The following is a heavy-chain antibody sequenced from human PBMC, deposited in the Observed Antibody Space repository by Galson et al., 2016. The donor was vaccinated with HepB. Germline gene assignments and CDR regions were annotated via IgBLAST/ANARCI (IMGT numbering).Heavy chain of an antibody. D-gene: IGHD2-15*01. CDR2: ISSSSTSI. CDR3: ARADSVFDY. J-gene: IGHJ4*02. Sequence: SLRHSCAASGFTFRSYAMNLVRQAPGNGLDWVSLISSSSTSIYYADSVKGRFTISRDNAKNSLYLQMNSLRAEDTAVYYCARADSVFDYWGQGTLVTVSS. V-gene: IGHV3-21*01. CDR1: GFTFRSYA.